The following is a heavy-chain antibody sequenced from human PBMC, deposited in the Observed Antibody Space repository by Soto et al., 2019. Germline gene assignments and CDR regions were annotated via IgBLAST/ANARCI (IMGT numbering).Heavy chain of an antibody. J-gene: IGHJ3*02. Sequence: GGSLRLSCAASGFTFSSYWMSWVRQAPGKGLEWVANIKQDGSDEYYVDSVKGRFTISRDNAKNSLYLQMNSLRAEDTAVYFCARGDYYDTSGPLSDAFDIWGQGTMVTVSS. CDR1: GFTFSSYW. V-gene: IGHV3-7*04. D-gene: IGHD3-22*01. CDR3: ARGDYYDTSGPLSDAFDI. CDR2: IKQDGSDE.